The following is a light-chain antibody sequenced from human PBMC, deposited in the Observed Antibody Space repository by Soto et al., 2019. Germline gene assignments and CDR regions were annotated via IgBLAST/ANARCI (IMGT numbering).Light chain of an antibody. CDR2: EGS. CDR3: ATYTTSGTQV. CDR1: SSDVGSYNL. J-gene: IGLJ2*01. Sequence: QSALTQPASVSGSPGQSITISCTGTSSDVGSYNLVSWYQQHPGKAPKLMIYEGSKRPSGVSPRFSASKSGNTASLTVSGLQAEDEADYYCATYTTSGTQVFGGGTKLTVL. V-gene: IGLV2-14*02.